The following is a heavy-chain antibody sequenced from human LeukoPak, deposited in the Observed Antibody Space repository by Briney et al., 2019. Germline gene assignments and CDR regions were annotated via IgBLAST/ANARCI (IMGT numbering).Heavy chain of an antibody. CDR2: ISAYNGNT. CDR1: GYTFASYG. J-gene: IGHJ4*02. CDR3: ARVYSNPTNQDY. V-gene: IGHV1-18*01. Sequence: ASVKVSCKASGYTFASYGISWVRQAPGQGLEWMGWISAYNGNTNYAQKLQGRVTMTTDTSTSTAYMELRSLRSDDTAVYYCARVYSNPTNQDYWGQGTLVTVSS. D-gene: IGHD4-11*01.